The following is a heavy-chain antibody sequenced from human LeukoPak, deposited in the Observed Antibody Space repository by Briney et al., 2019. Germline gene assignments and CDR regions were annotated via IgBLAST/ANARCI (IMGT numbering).Heavy chain of an antibody. V-gene: IGHV3-7*03. J-gene: IGHJ5*02. CDR2: IKQDGSEK. CDR1: GFTFSSYW. D-gene: IGHD6-13*01. CDR3: ARRRGGGAAGKDWFDP. Sequence: GGSLRLSCAASGFTFSSYWMSWVRQAPGKGLEWVAYIKQDGSEKYYVDSVKGRFTISRDNAKDSLYLQMNSLRAEDTAVYYCARRRGGGAAGKDWFDPWGQGTLVTVSS.